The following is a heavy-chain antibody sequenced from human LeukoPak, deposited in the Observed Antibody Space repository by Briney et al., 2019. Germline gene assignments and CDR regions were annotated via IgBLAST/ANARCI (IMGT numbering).Heavy chain of an antibody. V-gene: IGHV3-48*03. CDR2: ISSSGSTI. D-gene: IGHD6-13*01. CDR1: GFTFSSYE. J-gene: IGHJ4*02. Sequence: PGGSLRLSCAASGFTFSSYEMNWVRQAPGKGLEGVSYISSSGSTIYYADSVKGRFTISRDNAKNSLYLQMNSLRAEDTAVYYCAKDRSIAAAGNDYWGQGTLVTVSS. CDR3: AKDRSIAAAGNDY.